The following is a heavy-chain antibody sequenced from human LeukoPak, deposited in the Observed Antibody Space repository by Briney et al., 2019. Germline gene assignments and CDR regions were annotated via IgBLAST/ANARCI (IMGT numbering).Heavy chain of an antibody. CDR1: GTSLTSNY. CDR2: TRDSGDT. Sequence: SETLSLACTVSGTSLTSNYWSWILQSPRKGLLWIAYTRDSGDTNYHPSLRGRVTISLAASKNRLSLTLTSVTAAYTARYFCAGYDPTNYLAYWGRGTLVTVSS. CDR3: AGYDPTNYLAY. J-gene: IGHJ4*02. D-gene: IGHD3-16*01. V-gene: IGHV4-59*13.